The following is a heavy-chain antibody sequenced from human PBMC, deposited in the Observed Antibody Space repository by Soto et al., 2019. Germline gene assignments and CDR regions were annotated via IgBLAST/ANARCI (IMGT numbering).Heavy chain of an antibody. CDR2: IWYDGSNK. CDR1: GLTFSDYG. J-gene: IGHJ6*03. Sequence: QVQLVESGGGVVQPGRSLRLSCAASGLTFSDYGMHWVRQAPGKGLEWVTVIWYDGSNKYYADSVKGRFTISRDNSKNTLYLTMNSLRAEDTAVYYCARDHSVATQSDYYYYMDVWGKGTTVTVSS. CDR3: ARDHSVATQSDYYYYMDV. V-gene: IGHV3-33*01. D-gene: IGHD5-12*01.